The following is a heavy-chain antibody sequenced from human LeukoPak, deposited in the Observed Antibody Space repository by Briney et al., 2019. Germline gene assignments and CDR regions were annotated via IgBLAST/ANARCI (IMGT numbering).Heavy chain of an antibody. J-gene: IGHJ5*01. CDR1: GYTFTTYY. CDR2: INPKTGGT. V-gene: IGHV1-2*02. CDR3: ARSPLA. Sequence: ASVKVSCKASGYTFTTYYIHWVRQAPGQGLEWVGWINPKTGGTTYAQKFQGRVTMTRDTSISTAYMELYRLTSDDTAVYYCARSPLAWGHGTLVTVS.